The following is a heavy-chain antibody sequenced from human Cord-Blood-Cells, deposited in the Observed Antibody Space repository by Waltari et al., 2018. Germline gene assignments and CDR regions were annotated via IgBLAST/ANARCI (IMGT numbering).Heavy chain of an antibody. CDR3: ASFLSGDNAFDI. D-gene: IGHD7-27*01. Sequence: QVQLQQWGAGLLKPSETLSLTCAVYCGSFSGYYWSWIRQPPGKGLEWIGEIKHSGSTNYNPSLKSRVTISVDTSKSQFSLKLSSVTAADTAVYYCASFLSGDNAFDIWGQGTMVTVSS. CDR2: IKHSGST. CDR1: CGSFSGYY. V-gene: IGHV4-34*01. J-gene: IGHJ3*02.